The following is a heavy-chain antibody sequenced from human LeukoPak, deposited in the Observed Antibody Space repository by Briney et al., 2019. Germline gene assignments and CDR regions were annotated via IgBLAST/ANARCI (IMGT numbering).Heavy chain of an antibody. D-gene: IGHD2-2*01. Sequence: PGGSLRLSCAASGFTFNKYALSWVRQAPGKGLEWVSSITSSSSYIYYADSVKGRFTISRDNAKNSLYLQMNSLRVEDTAVYYCARGVLDSGQLLSGMDVWGQGTTVTVPS. V-gene: IGHV3-21*01. CDR3: ARGVLDSGQLLSGMDV. CDR1: GFTFNKYA. CDR2: ITSSSSYI. J-gene: IGHJ6*02.